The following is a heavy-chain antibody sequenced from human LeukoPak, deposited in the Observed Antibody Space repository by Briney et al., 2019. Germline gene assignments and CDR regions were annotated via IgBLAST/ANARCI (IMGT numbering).Heavy chain of an antibody. Sequence: ASVKVSCKASGYPFSAHFLNWVRQAPGQGLEWMGNIDTTTGNPRYAQDFTGRFVFSLDTSVSTAYLQITSLKADDTAAYYCVRGTPTPGMDYWGQGTQVIVSS. CDR3: VRGTPTPGMDY. J-gene: IGHJ4*02. CDR2: IDTTTGNP. D-gene: IGHD3-10*01. V-gene: IGHV7-4-1*02. CDR1: GYPFSAHF.